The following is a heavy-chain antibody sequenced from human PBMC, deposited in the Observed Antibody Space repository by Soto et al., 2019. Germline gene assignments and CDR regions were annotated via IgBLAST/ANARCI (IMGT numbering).Heavy chain of an antibody. CDR3: ARSQRITMIDPGAFDI. D-gene: IGHD3-22*01. CDR1: GFTFSSYA. V-gene: IGHV3-30-3*01. CDR2: ISYDGSNK. J-gene: IGHJ3*02. Sequence: RLSCAASGFTFSSYAMHWVRQAPGKGLEWVAVISYDGSNKYYADSVKGRFTISRDNSKNTLYLQMNSLRAEDTAVYYCARSQRITMIDPGAFDIWGQGTMVTVSS.